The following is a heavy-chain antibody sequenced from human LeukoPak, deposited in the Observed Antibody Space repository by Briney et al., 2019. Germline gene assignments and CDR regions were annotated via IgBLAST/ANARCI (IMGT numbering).Heavy chain of an antibody. CDR3: ARVAYYYDSAGKSLKFFYGMDV. V-gene: IGHV1-69*04. J-gene: IGHJ6*02. CDR1: GGTFSSCA. D-gene: IGHD3-22*01. Sequence: SVKVSCKASGGTFSSCAISWVRQAPGQGLEWMGRIIPILVIANYAQKFQGRVTIIADKSTSTAYMELSSLRSEDTAVYYCARVAYYYDSAGKSLKFFYGMDVWGQGTTVTVS. CDR2: IIPILVIA.